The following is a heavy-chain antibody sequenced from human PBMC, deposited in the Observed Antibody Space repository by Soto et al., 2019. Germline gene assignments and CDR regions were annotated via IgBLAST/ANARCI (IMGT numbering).Heavy chain of an antibody. CDR3: ALAGDYDLLTFDH. Sequence: QITLKESGPTLVRPAQTLTLTCDFSGFSLSTYHMGVAWIRQPPVKALEWLALLYWDDDKRYSPSLKDRLAISKDTSNNQVVLTITNIAPGDSATYFCALAGDYDLLTFDHWGPGTLVTVAA. CDR2: LYWDDDK. D-gene: IGHD4-17*01. CDR1: GFSLSTYHMG. V-gene: IGHV2-5*02. J-gene: IGHJ4*01.